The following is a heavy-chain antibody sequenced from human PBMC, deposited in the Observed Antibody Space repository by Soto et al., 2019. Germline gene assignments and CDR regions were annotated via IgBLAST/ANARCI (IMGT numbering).Heavy chain of an antibody. V-gene: IGHV3-23*01. J-gene: IGHJ4*02. Sequence: EVQLLESGGGLVQPGGSLRLSCAASGFTFSSYAMSWVLQAPGKGLEWVSAISGSGGSKDYADSVKGRFTISRDNSKITLYLQMNSLRAEDTAVYYCEEGGAYQQFYYWGQGTLVTVSS. CDR1: GFTFSSYA. CDR2: ISGSGGSK. D-gene: IGHD2-2*01. CDR3: EEGGAYQQFYY.